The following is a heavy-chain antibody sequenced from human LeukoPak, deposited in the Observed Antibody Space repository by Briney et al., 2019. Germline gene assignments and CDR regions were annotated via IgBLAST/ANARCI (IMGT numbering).Heavy chain of an antibody. CDR1: GGSISSSSYY. D-gene: IGHD5-18*01. J-gene: IGHJ3*02. Sequence: SETLSLTCTVSGGSISSSSYYWGWIRQPPGKGLEWIGSIYYSGSTYYNPSLKSRVTISVDTSKNQFSLKLSSVTAADTAVYYCASTAMVNVPDAFDIWGQGTMVTVSS. CDR2: IYYSGST. CDR3: ASTAMVNVPDAFDI. V-gene: IGHV4-39*01.